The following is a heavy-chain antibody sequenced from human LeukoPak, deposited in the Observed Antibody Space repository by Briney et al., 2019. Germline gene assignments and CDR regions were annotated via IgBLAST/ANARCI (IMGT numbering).Heavy chain of an antibody. CDR2: ISGSGGST. D-gene: IGHD2-2*01. CDR3: AKDWNSVVPAALYYYYYGMDV. Sequence: GGSLRLSCAASGFTFSSYAMSWVRQAPGKGLEWISAISGSGGSTYYADSVKGRFTISRDNSKNTLYLQMNSLRAEDTAVYYRAKDWNSVVPAALYYYYYGMDVWGQGTTVTVSS. J-gene: IGHJ6*02. CDR1: GFTFSSYA. V-gene: IGHV3-23*01.